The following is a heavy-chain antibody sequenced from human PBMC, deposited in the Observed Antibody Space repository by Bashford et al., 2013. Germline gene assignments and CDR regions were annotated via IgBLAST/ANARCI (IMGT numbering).Heavy chain of an antibody. J-gene: IGHJ1*01. D-gene: IGHD6-6*01. CDR3: ARDSSSAYFQQ. V-gene: IGHV3-33*01. CDR2: IWYDGSNK. Sequence: VRQAPGKGLEWVAVIWYDGSNKYYADSVKGRFTISRDNSKNTLYLHMNSLTAEDTAVYYCARDSSSAYFQQWGQGTLVTVSS.